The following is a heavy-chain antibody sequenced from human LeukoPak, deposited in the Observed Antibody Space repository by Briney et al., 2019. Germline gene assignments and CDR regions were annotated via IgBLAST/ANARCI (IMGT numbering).Heavy chain of an antibody. D-gene: IGHD2-21*02. V-gene: IGHV1-18*01. Sequence: ASVKVSCKASGYTFTNYAINWVRQAPGQGREWMGWISVYNDNTKSAQKIQDRVTMTTDTSTNTAYMELRSLRSDDTAMYYCARGQKMVTAIRPLYYMDVWGKGTTVTVSS. CDR2: ISVYNDNT. CDR1: GYTFTNYA. J-gene: IGHJ6*03. CDR3: ARGQKMVTAIRPLYYMDV.